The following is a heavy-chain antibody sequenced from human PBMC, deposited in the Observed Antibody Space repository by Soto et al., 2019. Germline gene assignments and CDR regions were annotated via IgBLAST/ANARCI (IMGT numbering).Heavy chain of an antibody. CDR3: ARGGVYYYYSASYYNRRRNWFDP. D-gene: IGHD3-10*01. CDR2: INHSGST. CDR1: GGSFSGYY. V-gene: IGHV4-34*01. Sequence: QVQLQQWGAGLLKPSETLSLTCAVYGGSFSGYYWSWIRQPPGKGLEWIGEINHSGSTNYNPSLKSRVTISVDTSDNHSTLKLSYVTAADTAVYYCARGGVYYYYSASYYNRRRNWFDPWGQGTLVTVSS. J-gene: IGHJ5*02.